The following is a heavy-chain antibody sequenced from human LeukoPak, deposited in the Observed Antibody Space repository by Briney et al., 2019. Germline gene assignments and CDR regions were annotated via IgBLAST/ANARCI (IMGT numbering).Heavy chain of an antibody. CDR3: ARVPYDFWSGQEYYFDY. V-gene: IGHV3-30-3*01. J-gene: IGHJ4*02. CDR1: GFSFSTYA. D-gene: IGHD3-3*01. Sequence: GRSLRLSCAASGFSFSTYAMHWVRQTSGKGLEWVAVISYDGSNKYYADSVKGRFTISRDNSKNTLYLQMNSLRAEDTAVYYCARVPYDFWSGQEYYFDYWGQGTLVTVSS. CDR2: ISYDGSNK.